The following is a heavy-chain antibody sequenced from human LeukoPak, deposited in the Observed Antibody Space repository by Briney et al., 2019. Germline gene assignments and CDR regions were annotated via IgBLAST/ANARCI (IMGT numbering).Heavy chain of an antibody. CDR1: GYTFTSYD. CDR3: ARVDYGGNSKGNWFDP. D-gene: IGHD4-23*01. V-gene: IGHV1-8*03. J-gene: IGHJ5*02. Sequence: ASVKVSCKASGYTFTSYDINWVRQATGQGREWMGWMNPNSGNTGYAQKFQGRVTITRNPSISTDYMELSILRSEDTAVYYCARVDYGGNSKGNWFDPWGQGTLVTVSS. CDR2: MNPNSGNT.